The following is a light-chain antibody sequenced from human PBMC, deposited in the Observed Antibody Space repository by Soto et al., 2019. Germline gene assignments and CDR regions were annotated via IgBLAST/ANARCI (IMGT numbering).Light chain of an antibody. J-gene: IGKJ1*01. Sequence: EIVMTQSPATLSVSPGERATLSCRASQSVSSNLAWYQQKPGQAPRLLIYGAFTRATGVPARFSGSGSGTEFTLTISSLQSEDFAVYYCQQYDNWPGTFGQGTTVEIK. CDR2: GAF. CDR1: QSVSSN. CDR3: QQYDNWPGT. V-gene: IGKV3-15*01.